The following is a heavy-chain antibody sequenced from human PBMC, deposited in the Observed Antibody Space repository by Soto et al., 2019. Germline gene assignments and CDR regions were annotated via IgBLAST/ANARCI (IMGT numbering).Heavy chain of an antibody. V-gene: IGHV3-23*01. D-gene: IGHD3-22*01. CDR1: GFTFSSYA. J-gene: IGHJ4*02. Sequence: HPGGSQRLSCAASGFTFSSYAMSWVRQAPGKGLEWVSAISGSGGSTYYADSVKGRFTISRDNSKNTLYLQMNSLRAEDTAVYYCAKEVDYYDSSGYYSLLIAAPRGSIAYWGQGTLVTVSS. CDR3: AKEVDYYDSSGYYSLLIAAPRGSIAY. CDR2: ISGSGGST.